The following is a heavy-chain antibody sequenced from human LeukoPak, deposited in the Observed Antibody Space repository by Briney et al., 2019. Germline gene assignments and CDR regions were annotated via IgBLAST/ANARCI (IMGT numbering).Heavy chain of an antibody. CDR1: GYTFTSYG. CDR2: MNPNSGNT. CDR3: ARAGSGSYPEDY. Sequence: ASVKVSCKASGYTFTSYGINWVRQATGQGLEWMGWMNPNSGNTGYAQKFQGRVTMTRNTSVSTAYMELSSLRSEDTAVYYCARAGSGSYPEDYWGQGTLVTVSS. J-gene: IGHJ4*02. V-gene: IGHV1-8*02. D-gene: IGHD3-10*01.